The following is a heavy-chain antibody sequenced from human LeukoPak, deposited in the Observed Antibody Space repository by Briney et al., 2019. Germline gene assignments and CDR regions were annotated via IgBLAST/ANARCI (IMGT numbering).Heavy chain of an antibody. V-gene: IGHV3-9*01. CDR3: AKGFYGDYGSWLDY. J-gene: IGHJ4*02. CDR2: ISWNSGSI. D-gene: IGHD4-17*01. Sequence: PGRSLTLSCAASGFSFDDYAMYWVWHAPAKGLDLVSGISWNSGSIGYADSVKGRFTISRDNAKNSLYLQMNSLRAEDTALYYCAKGFYGDYGSWLDYWGQGTLVTVSS. CDR1: GFSFDDYA.